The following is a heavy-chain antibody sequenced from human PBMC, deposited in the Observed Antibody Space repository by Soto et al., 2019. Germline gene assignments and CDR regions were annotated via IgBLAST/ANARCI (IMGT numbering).Heavy chain of an antibody. Sequence: SETLSLTCTVSVCSVSSYYWGWMRQSPGNGVGWIGYIYYSASTKYKPSLNSRVTISVDTSKNQFPLKVSSATAADTAVYYSARHSHRNYGLYYSDYWGLGALATVSS. V-gene: IGHV4-59*08. CDR3: ARHSHRNYGLYYSDY. D-gene: IGHD4-4*01. CDR1: VCSVSSYY. J-gene: IGHJ4*02. CDR2: IYYSAST.